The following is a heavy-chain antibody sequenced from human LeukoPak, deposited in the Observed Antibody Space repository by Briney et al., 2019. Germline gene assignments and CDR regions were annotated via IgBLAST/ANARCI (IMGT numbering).Heavy chain of an antibody. V-gene: IGHV3-72*01. CDR1: GFTFSDHY. D-gene: IGHD1-1*01. J-gene: IGHJ3*02. CDR2: TRNKANSYTT. Sequence: PGGSLRLSCAASGFTFSDHYMDWVRQAPGKGLEWVGRTRNKANSYTTEYAASVKGRFTISRDDSKNSLYLQMNSLKTEDTAVYYCTTDFSGYLEYAFDIWGQGTMVTVSS. CDR3: TTDFSGYLEYAFDI.